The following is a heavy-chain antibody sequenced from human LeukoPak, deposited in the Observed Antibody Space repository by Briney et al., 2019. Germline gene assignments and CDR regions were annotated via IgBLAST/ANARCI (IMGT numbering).Heavy chain of an antibody. Sequence: PGGSLRLSCAASGFTFSRFWMSWVRQPPGKGLEWVSLIYSGGSTYYADSVKGRFTIPRDNSKNTLYLQMNSLRAEDTAVYYCARDSRNGMDVWGQGTTVTVSS. CDR1: GFTFSRFW. CDR2: IYSGGST. CDR3: ARDSRNGMDV. J-gene: IGHJ6*02. V-gene: IGHV3-66*01.